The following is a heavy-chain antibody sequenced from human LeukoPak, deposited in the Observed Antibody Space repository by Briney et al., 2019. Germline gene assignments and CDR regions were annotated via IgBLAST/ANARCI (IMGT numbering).Heavy chain of an antibody. V-gene: IGHV4-59*05. CDR1: GFTVSSNS. Sequence: GSLRLSCTVSGFTVSSNSWSWVRQAPGKGLDWIGSIYYSGSTYYNPSLKSRFTISVDTSKNQFSLKLSSVTAADTAVYYCVNYYDSSDYQQPNHFDYWGQGTLVTVSS. CDR3: VNYYDSSDYQQPNHFDY. CDR2: IYYSGST. D-gene: IGHD3-22*01. J-gene: IGHJ4*02.